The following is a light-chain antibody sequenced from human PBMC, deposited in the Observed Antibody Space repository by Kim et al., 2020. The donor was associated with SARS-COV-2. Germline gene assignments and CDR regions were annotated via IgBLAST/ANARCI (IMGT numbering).Light chain of an antibody. J-gene: IGLJ2*01. Sequence: QSALTQPPSASGSPGQSVTISCTGTNSDVGGYTYVSWYQQYPGKAPKLIIYEVSKRPSGVPDRFSGARSGNTASLTVSGLQAEDEAEYYCSSYTTNINFVSFGGGTKLTVL. CDR2: EVS. CDR3: SSYTTNINFVS. CDR1: NSDVGGYTY. V-gene: IGLV2-8*01.